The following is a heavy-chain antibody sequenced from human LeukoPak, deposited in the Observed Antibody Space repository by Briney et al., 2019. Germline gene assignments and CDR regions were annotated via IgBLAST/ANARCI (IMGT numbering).Heavy chain of an antibody. CDR2: ISSSSSYI. J-gene: IGHJ3*02. V-gene: IGHV3-21*01. CDR1: GFTFSSYS. Sequence: GRSLRLSCAASGFTFSSYSMNWVRQAPGKGLEWVSSISSSSSYIYYADSVKGRFTISRDNAKNSLYLQMNSLRAEDTAVYYCARPIRGYSYGRDAFDIWGQGTMVTVSS. D-gene: IGHD5-18*01. CDR3: ARPIRGYSYGRDAFDI.